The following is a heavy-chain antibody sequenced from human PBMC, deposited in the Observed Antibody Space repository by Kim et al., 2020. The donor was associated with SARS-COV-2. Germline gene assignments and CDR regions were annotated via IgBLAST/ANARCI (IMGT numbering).Heavy chain of an antibody. CDR3: AKQFDQGWLQSRPDY. D-gene: IGHD5-12*01. Sequence: ADYVKGRFTSSRDNATNSLYLQMNRLRAEDTALYYCAKQFDQGWLQSRPDYWGQGTLVTVSS. J-gene: IGHJ4*02. V-gene: IGHV3-9*01.